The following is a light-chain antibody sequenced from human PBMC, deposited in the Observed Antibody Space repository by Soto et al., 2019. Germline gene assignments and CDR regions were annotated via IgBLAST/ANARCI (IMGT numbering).Light chain of an antibody. CDR3: QVWDSSSDHPFV. Sequence: YELAQPPWLSVAPGQTARITCGGKNIGSETVHWYQQKPGQAPVVVVYDDSARPSGIPERFSGSNSGNTATLTISRVDAGDEADYYCQVWDSSSDHPFVFGTGTKVTVL. J-gene: IGLJ1*01. V-gene: IGLV3-21*02. CDR1: NIGSET. CDR2: DDS.